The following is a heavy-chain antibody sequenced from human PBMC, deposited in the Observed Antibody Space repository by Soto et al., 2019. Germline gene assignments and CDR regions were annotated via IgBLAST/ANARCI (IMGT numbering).Heavy chain of an antibody. Sequence: QVQLQQWGAGLLKPSETLFLNCAVYGGSFYWTWIRQPPGKGLEWIGAIRHSGSTNYNPSLKGRVSISIDRSKSQVSLTVYSVTAADTAVYYCARGGGDYDYAVDVWGQGATVTVSS. CDR2: IRHSGST. CDR3: ARGGGDYDYAVDV. V-gene: IGHV4-34*01. D-gene: IGHD4-17*01. J-gene: IGHJ6*02. CDR1: GGSFY.